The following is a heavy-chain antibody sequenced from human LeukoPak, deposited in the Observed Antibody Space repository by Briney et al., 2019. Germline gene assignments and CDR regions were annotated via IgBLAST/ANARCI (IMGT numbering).Heavy chain of an antibody. CDR2: ISSSSSYI. J-gene: IGHJ6*02. Sequence: PGGSRRLSCAASGFTFSSYSMNWVRQAPGKGLEWVSSISSSSSYIYYADSVKGRFTISRDNAKNSLYLQMNSLRAEDTAVYYCASRYCGGDCYKDYYYYGMDVWGQGTTVTVSS. V-gene: IGHV3-21*01. D-gene: IGHD2-21*02. CDR3: ASRYCGGDCYKDYYYYGMDV. CDR1: GFTFSSYS.